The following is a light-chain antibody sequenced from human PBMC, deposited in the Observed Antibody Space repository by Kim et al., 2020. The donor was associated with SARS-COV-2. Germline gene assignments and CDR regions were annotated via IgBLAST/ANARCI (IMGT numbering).Light chain of an antibody. Sequence: LAPGETARISCGGNNIGSKSVHWYQQTPGQAPVLVIYYPSDRPSGIPDRFSGSNSGNTATLTISRVEAGDEADYYCQVWHSSSGVFGGGTKLTVL. J-gene: IGLJ3*02. CDR2: YPS. CDR3: QVWHSSSGV. CDR1: NIGSKS. V-gene: IGLV3-21*04.